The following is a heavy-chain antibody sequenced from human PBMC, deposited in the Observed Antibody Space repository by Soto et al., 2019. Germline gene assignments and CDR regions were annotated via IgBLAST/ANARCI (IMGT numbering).Heavy chain of an antibody. CDR2: ISGSGGST. Sequence: EVQLLESGGGLVQPGGSLRLSCAASGFTFSSYAMSWVRQTPGKGLEWVSAISGSGGSTYYADSVKGRFTISRDNSKNTLYLQMNSLRAEATAVYYCAKSRGSGSYYKSYFHYWGQGTLVTVSS. D-gene: IGHD3-10*01. J-gene: IGHJ4*02. V-gene: IGHV3-23*01. CDR1: GFTFSSYA. CDR3: AKSRGSGSYYKSYFHY.